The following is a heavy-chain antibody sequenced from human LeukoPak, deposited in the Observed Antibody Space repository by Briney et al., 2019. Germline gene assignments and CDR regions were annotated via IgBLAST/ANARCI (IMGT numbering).Heavy chain of an antibody. CDR3: TSSTFDY. J-gene: IGHJ4*02. CDR2: VSNDGNNK. Sequence: GGSLRLSCAVSGFTFINHVMHWVRQAPGKGLEWLAIVSNDGNNKYYADSVKGRFTISRDNSKNTLYLQMNSLRAEDTAVYYCTSSTFDYWGQGTLVTVSS. CDR1: GFTFINHV. V-gene: IGHV3-30-3*01.